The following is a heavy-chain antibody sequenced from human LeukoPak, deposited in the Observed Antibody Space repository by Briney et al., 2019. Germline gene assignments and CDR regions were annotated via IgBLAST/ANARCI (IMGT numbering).Heavy chain of an antibody. V-gene: IGHV3-23*01. CDR1: GFTFSSYA. Sequence: GGSLRLSCAASGFTFSSYAMSWVRQAPGKRLEWVSAISGSGGSTYYADSVKGRFTISRDNSKNTLYLQMNSLRAEDTAVYYCAIYDSSGAEAFDIWGQGTMVTVSS. CDR3: AIYDSSGAEAFDI. J-gene: IGHJ3*02. CDR2: ISGSGGST. D-gene: IGHD3-22*01.